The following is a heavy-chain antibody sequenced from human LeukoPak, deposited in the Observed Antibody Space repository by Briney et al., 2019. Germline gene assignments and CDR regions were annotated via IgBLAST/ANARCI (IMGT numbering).Heavy chain of an antibody. J-gene: IGHJ6*02. Sequence: SETLSLTCAVYGGSISSYYWSWIRQPPGKGLEWIGYIYYSGSTNYNPSLKSRVTISVDTSKNQFSLKLSSVTAADTAVYYCARVSGVVIPPYYYYYGMDVWGQGTTVTVSS. V-gene: IGHV4-59*01. CDR2: IYYSGST. CDR1: GGSISSYY. D-gene: IGHD3-3*01. CDR3: ARVSGVVIPPYYYYYGMDV.